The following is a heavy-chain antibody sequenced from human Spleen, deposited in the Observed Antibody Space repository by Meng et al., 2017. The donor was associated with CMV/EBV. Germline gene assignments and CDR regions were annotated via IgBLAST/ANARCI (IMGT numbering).Heavy chain of an antibody. CDR1: GYRFNDYG. CDR3: ASPSYGGNSGSHFIY. D-gene: IGHD4-23*01. Sequence: ASVKVSCKASGYRFNDYGISWVRQAPGQRPEWLGWISANSGDTKYAERFQGRVTMTRDTSISTAYMELSRLRSDDTAVYYCASPSYGGNSGSHFIYWGQGTLVTVSS. CDR2: ISANSGDT. J-gene: IGHJ4*02. V-gene: IGHV1-2*02.